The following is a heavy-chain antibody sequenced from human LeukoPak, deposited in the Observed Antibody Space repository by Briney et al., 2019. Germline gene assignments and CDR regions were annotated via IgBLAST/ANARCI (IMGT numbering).Heavy chain of an antibody. CDR2: ISASGGAT. CDR1: GFTFDDYA. Sequence: GGSLRLSCAASGFTFDDYAMHWVRQAPGKGLEWVSGISASGGATYYADSVKGRFTISRDNSKNTLYLQMNSLRAEDTAVYYCARGHVIWFGEKNAFDIWGQGTMVTVSS. D-gene: IGHD3-10*01. V-gene: IGHV3-23*01. J-gene: IGHJ3*02. CDR3: ARGHVIWFGEKNAFDI.